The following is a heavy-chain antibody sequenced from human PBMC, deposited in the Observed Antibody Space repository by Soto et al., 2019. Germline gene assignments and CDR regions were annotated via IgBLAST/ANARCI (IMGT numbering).Heavy chain of an antibody. D-gene: IGHD3-3*01. CDR1: GFSVSNLY. CDR3: ARDTLGGAYDFCH. Sequence: EVQLVESGGGLVQPGGSLRLSCAASGFSVSNLYMTWVRQAPGKGLEWVSVTSSGGSTYYADSVKGRFTISRDNSKNTLYLEMKSLRAGDTAVYYCARDTLGGAYDFCHGGQGTLVTVSS. CDR2: TSSGGST. V-gene: IGHV3-66*01. J-gene: IGHJ4*02.